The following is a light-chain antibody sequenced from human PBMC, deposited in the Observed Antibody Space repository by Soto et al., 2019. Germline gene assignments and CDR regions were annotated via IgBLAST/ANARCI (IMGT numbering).Light chain of an antibody. J-gene: IGLJ3*02. CDR1: GSDVGDSSH. CDR2: EVN. Sequence: QSVLTQPRSVSESPGQSVTISCTATGSDVGDSSHVSWYQLHPGKAPKLMIYEVNNRPSGVPDRFSGSKSGSTASLTISGLQAEDEAEYYCCLSPGSLTWLFGGGTQLTVL. V-gene: IGLV2-11*01. CDR3: CLSPGSLTWL.